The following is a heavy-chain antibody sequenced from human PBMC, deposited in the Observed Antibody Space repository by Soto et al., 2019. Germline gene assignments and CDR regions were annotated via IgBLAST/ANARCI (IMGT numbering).Heavy chain of an antibody. V-gene: IGHV3-64D*08. Sequence: GGSLRLSCSASGVTFSSHDMHWVRQVPGRGMEYVSAISSNGARTYYAGSVKGRFTISRDNSKNTLYLQMSSLRAEDTAVYYRVKDTPPSHCGGYCHGLDIWGPGTLVTVSS. CDR3: VKDTPPSHCGGYCHGLDI. J-gene: IGHJ3*02. D-gene: IGHD2-21*02. CDR1: GVTFSSHD. CDR2: ISSNGART.